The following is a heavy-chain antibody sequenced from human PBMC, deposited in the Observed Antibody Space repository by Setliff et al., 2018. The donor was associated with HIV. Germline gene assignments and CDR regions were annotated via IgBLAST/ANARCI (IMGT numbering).Heavy chain of an antibody. CDR3: ATGITMAPDY. D-gene: IGHD1-20*01. J-gene: IGHJ4*02. Sequence: SETLSLTCAVDGESLSGYFWSWIRQPPGEGLEWIGEINHSGSTNYNPSLKSRVSISVATSKNQFSLKLSSVTVADTAVYYCATGITMAPDYWGQGSLVTVSS. V-gene: IGHV4-34*01. CDR2: INHSGST. CDR1: GESLSGYF.